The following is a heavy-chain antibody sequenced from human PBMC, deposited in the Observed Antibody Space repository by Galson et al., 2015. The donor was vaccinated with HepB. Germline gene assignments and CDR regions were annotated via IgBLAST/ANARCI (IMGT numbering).Heavy chain of an antibody. J-gene: IGHJ4*02. Sequence: SVKVSCKASGYTFSSHTLDWLRQAPGQGPEWVGRVNTYNGQTDFALNFQGRVTMTIKTSTNTAHMELRTLRSDDTAVYYCARRRFDEAGFDYWGQGTLVTVSS. CDR3: ARRRFDEAGFDY. CDR1: GYTFSSHT. CDR2: VNTYNGQT. D-gene: IGHD3-16*01. V-gene: IGHV1-18*01.